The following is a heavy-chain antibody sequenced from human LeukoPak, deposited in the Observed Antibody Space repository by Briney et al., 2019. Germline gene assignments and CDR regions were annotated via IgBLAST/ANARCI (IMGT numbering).Heavy chain of an antibody. Sequence: GGSLRLSCAASGFTFSSYWMHWVRQAPGKGLVWVSRINSDGSTTNYADSVKGRFTISRDNAKNSLYLQMNSLRAEDTALYYCAKDISRVTTFFDGFDYWGQGTLVTVSS. CDR3: AKDISRVTTFFDGFDY. CDR2: INSDGSTT. CDR1: GFTFSSYW. D-gene: IGHD4-17*01. J-gene: IGHJ4*02. V-gene: IGHV3-74*01.